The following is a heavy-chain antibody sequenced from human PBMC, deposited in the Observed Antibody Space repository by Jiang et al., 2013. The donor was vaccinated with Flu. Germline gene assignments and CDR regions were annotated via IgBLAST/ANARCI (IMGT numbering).Heavy chain of an antibody. V-gene: IGHV4-34*01. J-gene: IGHJ4*02. D-gene: IGHD3-22*01. Sequence: LLKPSETLSLTCAVYGGSFSGYYWSWIRQPPGKGLEWIGEINHSGSTNYNPSLKSRVTISVDTSKNQFSLKLSSVTAADTAVYYCARYMADSSGYYYFDYWGQGTLVTVSS. CDR1: GGSFSGYY. CDR3: ARYMADSSGYYYFDY. CDR2: INHSGST.